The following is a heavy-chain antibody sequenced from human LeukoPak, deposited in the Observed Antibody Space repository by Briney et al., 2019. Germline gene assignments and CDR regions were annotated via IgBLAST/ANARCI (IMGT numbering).Heavy chain of an antibody. D-gene: IGHD2-2*01. J-gene: IGHJ4*02. CDR2: ISYDGSNK. V-gene: IGHV3-30*18. CDR3: AKDLLCGSTSCYGSGYFDS. Sequence: TGGSLRLPCAASGFTLSSYGMQWVRRAPGKGLEWVAIISYDGSNKYYADSVKRRFTISRDNSKNTLYLQMNSLRPEDTAVYYCAKDLLCGSTSCYGSGYFDSWGQGTLVTVSS. CDR1: GFTLSSYG.